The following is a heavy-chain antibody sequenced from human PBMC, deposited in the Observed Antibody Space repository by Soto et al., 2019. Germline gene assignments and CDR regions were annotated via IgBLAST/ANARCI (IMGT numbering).Heavy chain of an antibody. V-gene: IGHV4-4*02. D-gene: IGHD2-15*01. CDR3: ARVRSWLVAASGPFSY. Sequence: SETLSVTCAVSGGSISSSNWWSWVRHPPRKGLEWIGEIYHSGSTNYNPSLKSRVTISVDKSKNQFSLNLSSVPAADTAVSSCARVRSWLVAASGPFSYWGQGTLVPVS. CDR1: GGSISSSNW. CDR2: IYHSGST. J-gene: IGHJ4*02.